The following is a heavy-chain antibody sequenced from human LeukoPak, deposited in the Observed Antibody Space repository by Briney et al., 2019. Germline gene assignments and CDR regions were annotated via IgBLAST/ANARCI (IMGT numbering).Heavy chain of an antibody. J-gene: IGHJ4*02. CDR3: VTKEPSTSGWSY. CDR2: IKEDGSEK. Sequence: PGGSPRLSCTASGFTFNRDWTAWVRQAPGKGLEWVANIKEDGSEKNYVDSVKGRFTISRDNAENSVYLQMNDLRAEDTGVYYCVTKEPSTSGWSYWGQGTLVTVSS. V-gene: IGHV3-7*01. D-gene: IGHD6-19*01. CDR1: GFTFNRDW.